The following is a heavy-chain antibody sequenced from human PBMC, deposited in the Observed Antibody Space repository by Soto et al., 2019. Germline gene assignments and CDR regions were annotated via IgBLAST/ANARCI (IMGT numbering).Heavy chain of an antibody. V-gene: IGHV3-7*05. CDR1: GFTFSHYW. CDR2: IKEDGSKK. D-gene: IGHD2-2*01. J-gene: IGHJ4*02. Sequence: GGSLRLSCAASGFTFSHYWMSWVRQAPGGGLEWVANIKEDGSKKYFVDSVKGRFTISRDNAKNSLYLQMNSLRAEDTAVYYCARGGSNQDYWGQGTLVTVSS. CDR3: ARGGSNQDY.